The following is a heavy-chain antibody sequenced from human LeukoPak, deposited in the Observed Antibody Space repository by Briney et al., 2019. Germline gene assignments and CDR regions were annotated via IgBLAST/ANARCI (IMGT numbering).Heavy chain of an antibody. J-gene: IGHJ4*02. CDR2: MNVKTGAT. CDR3: ARQSGTYWGLDY. CDR1: GYTFTDYY. D-gene: IGHD1-26*01. V-gene: IGHV1-2*02. Sequence: ASVKVSCKASGYTFTDYYIHWVRQAPGHGLEWLGWMNVKTGATSSAQRFPGRFTMTRNTSIGTASMEFSSLTSDDTAVYYCARQSGTYWGLDYWGQGTLVTVSS.